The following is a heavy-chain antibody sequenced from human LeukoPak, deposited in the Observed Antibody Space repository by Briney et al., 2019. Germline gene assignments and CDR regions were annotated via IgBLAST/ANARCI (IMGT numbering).Heavy chain of an antibody. D-gene: IGHD3-16*01. CDR2: ISAYNGNT. CDR3: ASAQGGRMITFGGVNDY. CDR1: GYTFTSYG. Sequence: ASVKVSCKASGYTFTSYGISWVRQAPGQGLEWMGWISAYNGNTNYAQKLQGRVTMTTDTSTGTAYMELRSLRSDDTAVYYCASAQGGRMITFGGVNDYWGQGTLVTVSS. J-gene: IGHJ4*02. V-gene: IGHV1-18*04.